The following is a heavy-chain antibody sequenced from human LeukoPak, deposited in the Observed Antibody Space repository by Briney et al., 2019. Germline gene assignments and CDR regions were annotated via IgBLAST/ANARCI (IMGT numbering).Heavy chain of an antibody. CDR3: AANFDL. Sequence: GGSLRLSCAASGFTFSSYAMHWVRQAPGKGLEWVAVIWYDGSNQYYAESVKGRFTISRDNSKNTLYLQMNSLRAEDTAVYYCAANFDLWGQGTLVTVSS. CDR1: GFTFSSYA. V-gene: IGHV3-33*08. J-gene: IGHJ4*02. CDR2: IWYDGSNQ.